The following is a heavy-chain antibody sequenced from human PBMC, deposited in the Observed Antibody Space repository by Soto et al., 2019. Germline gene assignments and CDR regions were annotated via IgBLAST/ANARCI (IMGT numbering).Heavy chain of an antibody. CDR3: ARDRGNMVAIFHHYYGMDV. D-gene: IGHD3-3*02. CDR2: IIPMFGSA. J-gene: IGHJ6*02. Sequence: GASVKVSCKASGGSFSSFAFSWVRQAPGQELEWMGGIIPMFGSANYAQEFLGRVTMTRDTSISTVYMELSRLKSDDTAVYYCARDRGNMVAIFHHYYGMDVWGQGTTVTVSS. CDR1: GGSFSSFA. V-gene: IGHV1-69*05.